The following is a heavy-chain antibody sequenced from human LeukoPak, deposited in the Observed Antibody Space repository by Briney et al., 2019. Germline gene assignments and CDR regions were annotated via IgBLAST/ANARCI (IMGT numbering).Heavy chain of an antibody. CDR1: GYTFTSYG. CDR3: ARVHYYDSSGYHYRRAFDI. V-gene: IGHV1-18*01. Sequence: VASVKVSCKASGYTFTSYGISWVRQAPGQGLEWMGWISAYNGNTNYAQKLQGRVTMTTDTSTSTAYMELRSLRSDDTAVYYCARVHYYDSSGYHYRRAFDIWGQGTMVTVSS. CDR2: ISAYNGNT. D-gene: IGHD3-22*01. J-gene: IGHJ3*02.